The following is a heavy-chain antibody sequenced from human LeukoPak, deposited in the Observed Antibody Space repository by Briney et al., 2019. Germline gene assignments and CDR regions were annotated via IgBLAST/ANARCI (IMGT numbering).Heavy chain of an antibody. Sequence: PGGSLRLSCAASGFTFSSYAMSWVHQAPGKGLEWVSAISGSGGSTYYADSVKGRFTISRDNSKNTLYLQMNSLRAEDTAVYYCAKDAGYSSGWYHYYYMDVWGKGTTVTVSS. V-gene: IGHV3-23*01. D-gene: IGHD6-19*01. CDR3: AKDAGYSSGWYHYYYMDV. CDR2: ISGSGGST. CDR1: GFTFSSYA. J-gene: IGHJ6*03.